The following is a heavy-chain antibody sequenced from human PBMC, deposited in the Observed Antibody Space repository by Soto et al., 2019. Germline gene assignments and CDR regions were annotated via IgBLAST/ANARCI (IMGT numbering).Heavy chain of an antibody. V-gene: IGHV3-23*01. CDR2: ISGSGGST. J-gene: IGHJ4*02. Sequence: EVQLLESGGGLVQPGGSLRLSCAASGFTFSSYAMSWVRQAPGKGLEWVSAISGSGGSTYYADSVKGRFTISRDNSKNTLYLQMSSLRAEDTAVYYCVKDEGDSSGYSLDYWGQGTLVTVSS. CDR1: GFTFSSYA. D-gene: IGHD3-22*01. CDR3: VKDEGDSSGYSLDY.